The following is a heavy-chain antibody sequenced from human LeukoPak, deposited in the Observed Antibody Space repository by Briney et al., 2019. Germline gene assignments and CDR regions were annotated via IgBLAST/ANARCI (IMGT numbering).Heavy chain of an antibody. CDR2: IYHTGNI. V-gene: IGHV4-59*01. Sequence: SETLSLTCTVSGASITSYYWTWIRHPPGKGLEWIGYIYHTGNIKYSPSLNSRVTISIDTSNNQLSLKLTSVTAADTAVYYCARFGSGWWYNDYWGQGTLVTVSS. J-gene: IGHJ4*02. CDR1: GASITSYY. D-gene: IGHD6-19*01. CDR3: ARFGSGWWYNDY.